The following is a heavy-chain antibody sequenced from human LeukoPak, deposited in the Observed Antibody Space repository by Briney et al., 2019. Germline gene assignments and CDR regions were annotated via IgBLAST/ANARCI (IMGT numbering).Heavy chain of an antibody. Sequence: GGSLRLSCAASGFTFSSYAMHWVRQAPGKGLEWVAVISYDGSNKYYADSVKGRFTISRDNSKNTLYLQMNSLRAEDTAVYYCAKVASEQQLVLNYYYYYYMDVWGKGTTVTVSS. D-gene: IGHD6-13*01. CDR3: AKVASEQQLVLNYYYYYYMDV. CDR1: GFTFSSYA. CDR2: ISYDGSNK. J-gene: IGHJ6*03. V-gene: IGHV3-30-3*01.